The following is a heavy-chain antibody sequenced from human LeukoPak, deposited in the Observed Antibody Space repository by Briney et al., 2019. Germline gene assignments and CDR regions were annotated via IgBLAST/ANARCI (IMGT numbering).Heavy chain of an antibody. CDR3: ARNISSDNSTKRNHHFDY. D-gene: IGHD4-23*01. CDR1: GHSITSGYY. J-gene: IGHJ4*01. CDR2: IYHSGST. Sequence: SETLSLTCAVSGHSITSGYYWGWIRQPPGKGLEWIGSIYHSGSTHYNPSLKSRVTISVDTSKNQLSLKLSSVSATDTAVYYCARNISSDNSTKRNHHFDYWGHGILVTVSS. V-gene: IGHV4-38-2*01.